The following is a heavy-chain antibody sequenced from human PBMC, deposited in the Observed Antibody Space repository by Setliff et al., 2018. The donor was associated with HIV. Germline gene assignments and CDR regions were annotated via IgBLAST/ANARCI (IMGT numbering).Heavy chain of an antibody. Sequence: ASETLSLTCAVYGGSFSAYYWGWIRQPPGKGLEWIGSIYYSGSTNYNPSLKSRVTISVDTSKNQFSLKLSSVTAADTAVYYCAIRGSSGWYVGGYFDYWGQGTLVTVSS. CDR2: IYYSGST. CDR3: AIRGSSGWYVGGYFDY. D-gene: IGHD6-19*01. V-gene: IGHV4-34*01. CDR1: GGSFSAYY. J-gene: IGHJ4*02.